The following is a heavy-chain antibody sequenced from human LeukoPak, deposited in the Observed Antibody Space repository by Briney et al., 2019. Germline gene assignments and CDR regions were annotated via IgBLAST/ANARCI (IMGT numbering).Heavy chain of an antibody. J-gene: IGHJ5*02. CDR1: GFTFSSYA. D-gene: IGHD3-10*01. CDR3: AKRRDYGSGRGNWFDP. CDR2: ISGSGGST. Sequence: PGGSLRLSCAASGFTFSSYAMSWVRQAPGKGLEWVSAISGSGGSTYYAESVNGRFTISRDNSKNTLYLQRNSLRAEDTAVDYCAKRRDYGSGRGNWFDPWGQGTLVTVSS. V-gene: IGHV3-23*01.